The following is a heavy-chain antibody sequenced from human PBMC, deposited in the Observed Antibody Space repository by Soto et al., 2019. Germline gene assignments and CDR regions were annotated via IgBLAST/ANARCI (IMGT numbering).Heavy chain of an antibody. CDR1: GFTFSSLC. V-gene: IGHV3-30*18. D-gene: IGHD1-26*01. Sequence: QVQLVESGGGVVQPGRSLRLSCAASGFTFSSLCMHWVRQAPGKGLEWVAVISYDGSEKYYADSVKGRFTISRDNSQNTLSLQMNSLRAEDTAVYYCVKERTGTWDFDYWGQGTLVTVSS. J-gene: IGHJ4*02. CDR2: ISYDGSEK. CDR3: VKERTGTWDFDY.